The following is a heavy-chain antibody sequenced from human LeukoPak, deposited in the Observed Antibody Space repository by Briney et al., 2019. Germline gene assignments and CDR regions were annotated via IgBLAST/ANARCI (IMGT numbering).Heavy chain of an antibody. Sequence: SETLSLTCAVYGGSFSGYYWSWIRQPPGKGLEWIGETNHSGSTNYNPSLKSRVTISVDTSKNQFSLKLSSVTAADTAVYYCARYCSSTSCYRVRYFDYWGQGTLVTVSS. CDR1: GGSFSGYY. J-gene: IGHJ4*02. V-gene: IGHV4-34*01. CDR2: TNHSGST. CDR3: ARYCSSTSCYRVRYFDY. D-gene: IGHD2-2*01.